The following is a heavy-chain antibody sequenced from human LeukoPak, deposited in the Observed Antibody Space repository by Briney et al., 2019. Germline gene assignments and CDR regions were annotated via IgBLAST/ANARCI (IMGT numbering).Heavy chain of an antibody. D-gene: IGHD6-19*01. J-gene: IGHJ4*02. CDR1: GYTFTGYY. Sequence: ASVKVSYKASGYTFTGYYMHWVRQAPGQGLEWMGWINPNSGGTNYAQKFQGRVTMTRDTSISTAYMELSRLRSDDTAVYYCARVHLIAVAGTDCWGQGTLVTVSS. V-gene: IGHV1-2*02. CDR3: ARVHLIAVAGTDC. CDR2: INPNSGGT.